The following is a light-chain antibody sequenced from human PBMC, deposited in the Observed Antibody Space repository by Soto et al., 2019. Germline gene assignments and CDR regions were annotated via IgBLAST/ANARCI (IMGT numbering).Light chain of an antibody. V-gene: IGKV1-5*03. CDR2: KAS. J-gene: IGKJ4*01. Sequence: DIQITHSPSIFSASVQYRLTITSRSSQSISSWLAWYQQKPGKAPKLLIYKASGLESGVPSRFSGSGSGTDFTLTISSLQPDDFATYYCQQYNSYSPLTFGGGTKVDI. CDR3: QQYNSYSPLT. CDR1: QSISSW.